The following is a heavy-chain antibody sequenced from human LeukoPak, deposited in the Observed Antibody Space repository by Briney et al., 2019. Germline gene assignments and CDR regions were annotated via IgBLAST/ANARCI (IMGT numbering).Heavy chain of an antibody. CDR3: ARGRPGGGGSWFDP. D-gene: IGHD3-10*01. CDR2: INHSGST. J-gene: IGHJ5*02. V-gene: IGHV4-34*01. Sequence: PSETLSLTCAVYGGSFSGYYWSWIRQPPGKGLEWIGEINHSGSTNYNPSLKSRVTISVDTSKNQFSLKLSSVTAADTAVYYCARGRPGGGGSWFDPWGQGTLVTVSS. CDR1: GGSFSGYY.